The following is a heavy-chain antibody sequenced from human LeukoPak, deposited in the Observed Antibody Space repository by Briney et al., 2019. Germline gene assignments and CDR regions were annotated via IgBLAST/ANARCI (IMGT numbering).Heavy chain of an antibody. Sequence: ASVKVSCKASGYTFTSYGISWVRQAPGQGLEWMGWISAYNGNTNYAQKLQGRVTMTTDTSTSTAYMELRSLRSDDTAVYYCARGGHYGSGSYYNLALPFDYWGQGTLATVSS. V-gene: IGHV1-18*01. D-gene: IGHD3-10*01. CDR2: ISAYNGNT. J-gene: IGHJ4*02. CDR3: ARGGHYGSGSYYNLALPFDY. CDR1: GYTFTSYG.